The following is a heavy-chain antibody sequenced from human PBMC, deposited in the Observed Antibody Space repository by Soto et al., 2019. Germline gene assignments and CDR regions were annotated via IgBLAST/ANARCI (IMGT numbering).Heavy chain of an antibody. D-gene: IGHD1-26*01. CDR2: ISSGSDFI. J-gene: IGHJ5*02. V-gene: IGHV3-21*06. CDR1: FSMYS. CDR3: TRDQGGSYDSWFDP. Sequence: EVQVVESGGGLVKPGGSLRLSCNFSFSMYSMDWVRQAPGKGLEWVASISSGSDFIKYADSVKGRFTISRDNTKNSVSLQMSSLRVEDTAMDYCTRDQGGSYDSWFDPWGRGTLVTVSS.